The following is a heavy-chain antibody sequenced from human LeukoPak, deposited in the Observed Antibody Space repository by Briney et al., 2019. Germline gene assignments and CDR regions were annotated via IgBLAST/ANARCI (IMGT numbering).Heavy chain of an antibody. Sequence: ASVKVSCKASGYTFTSYGISWVRQAPGQGLEWMGWISAYNGNTNYAQKLQGRVTMTTDTSTSTAYMELRSLRSDDTAVYYCARDRQGDRRRDGCNLFGYWGQGTLVTVSS. V-gene: IGHV1-18*01. CDR2: ISAYNGNT. D-gene: IGHD6-19*01. J-gene: IGHJ4*02. CDR1: GYTFTSYG. CDR3: ARDRQGDRRRDGCNLFGY.